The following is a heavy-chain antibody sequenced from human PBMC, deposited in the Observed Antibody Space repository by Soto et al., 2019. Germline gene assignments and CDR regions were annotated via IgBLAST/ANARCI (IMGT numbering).Heavy chain of an antibody. CDR2: IYYSGST. V-gene: IGHV4-59*01. Sequence: SETLSLTCTVSGGSTSSYYWSWIRQPPWKGLEWIGYIYYSGSTNYNPSLKSRVTISVDTSKNQFSLKLSSVTAADTAVYYCARGRGGWFINQLLNAFDIWGQGTMVTVSS. CDR1: GGSTSSYY. J-gene: IGHJ3*02. D-gene: IGHD2-2*01. CDR3: ARGRGGWFINQLLNAFDI.